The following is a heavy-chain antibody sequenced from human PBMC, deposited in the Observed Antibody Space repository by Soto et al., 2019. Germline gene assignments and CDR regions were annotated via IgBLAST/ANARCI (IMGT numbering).Heavy chain of an antibody. CDR3: VRTVVVVAAKYFDY. D-gene: IGHD2-15*01. CDR2: ISYDGSNK. V-gene: IGHV3-30-3*01. J-gene: IGHJ4*02. Sequence: GGSLRLSCAASGFTFSSYAMHWVRQAPGKGLEWVAVISYDGSNKYYADSVKGRFTISRDNAKNSLYLQMNSLRAEDTALYYCVRTVVVVAAKYFDYWGQGTLVTVSS. CDR1: GFTFSSYA.